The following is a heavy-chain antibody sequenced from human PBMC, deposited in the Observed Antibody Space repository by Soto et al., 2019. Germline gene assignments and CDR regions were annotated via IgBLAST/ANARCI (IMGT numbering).Heavy chain of an antibody. Sequence: GGSLRLSCAASGFIFSTYGMHWVRQAPVNGLEFVAVIWNYLYDKYYADSVKGRFTISRYNSKKTLYLQMNNLRAEDAAIYYCARDCISSSCLDYWGQGTLVTVSS. D-gene: IGHD2-2*01. J-gene: IGHJ4*02. CDR3: ARDCISSSCLDY. V-gene: IGHV3-33*01. CDR2: IWNYLYDK. CDR1: GFIFSTYG.